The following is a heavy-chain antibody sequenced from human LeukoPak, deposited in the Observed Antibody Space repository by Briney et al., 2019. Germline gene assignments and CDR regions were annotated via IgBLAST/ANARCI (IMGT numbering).Heavy chain of an antibody. CDR1: GYTFTSYG. V-gene: IGHV1-18*01. CDR3: AREYTGDYYYYYGMDV. D-gene: IGHD3-16*01. J-gene: IGHJ6*02. Sequence: ASVKVSCKASGYTFTSYGISWVRQAPGQGLEWMGWISAYNGNTNYAQKLQGRVTMTTDTSTSTAYMELRSLRSDDTAVYYCAREYTGDYYYYYGMDVRGQGTTVTVSS. CDR2: ISAYNGNT.